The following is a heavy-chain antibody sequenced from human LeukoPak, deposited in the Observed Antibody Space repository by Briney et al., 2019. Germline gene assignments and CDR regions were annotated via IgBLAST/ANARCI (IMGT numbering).Heavy chain of an antibody. CDR3: AKEIAWIAVG. V-gene: IGHV3-23*01. J-gene: IGHJ4*02. D-gene: IGHD6-19*01. Sequence: GGSLKLSCEASGFTFSTYAMSWVRQAPGKGLEWVSAISGSVGSTYYADSVKGRFTISRDKSKNTLYLQMNSLRAEDTAVYYCAKEIAWIAVGWGQGTLVTVSS. CDR2: ISGSVGST. CDR1: GFTFSTYA.